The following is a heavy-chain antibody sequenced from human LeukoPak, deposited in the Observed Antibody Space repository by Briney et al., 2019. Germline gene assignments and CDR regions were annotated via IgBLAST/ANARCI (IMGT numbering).Heavy chain of an antibody. CDR1: GYTFTSYG. CDR3: ATTRRLSGSYGY. CDR2: IIPIFGTA. D-gene: IGHD1-26*01. V-gene: IGHV1-69*13. J-gene: IGHJ4*02. Sequence: SVKVSCKASGYTFTSYGISWVRQAPGQGLEWMGGIIPIFGTANYAQKFQGRVTITADESTSTAYMELSSLRSEDTAVYYCATTRRLSGSYGYWGQGTLVTVSS.